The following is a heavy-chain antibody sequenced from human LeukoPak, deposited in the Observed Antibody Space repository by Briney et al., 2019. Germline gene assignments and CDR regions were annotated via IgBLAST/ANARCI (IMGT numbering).Heavy chain of an antibody. D-gene: IGHD3-22*01. V-gene: IGHV3-23*01. CDR1: GFTFNSDA. J-gene: IGHJ4*02. CDR3: AKSGKGGYYYFDY. CDR2: ISGSGGST. Sequence: GGSLRLSCVASGFTFNSDAMSWVRQAPGKGLEWVSAISGSGGSTDYADSVKGRFTISRDNSKNTLYLQMNILRAEDTALYYCAKSGKGGYYYFDYWGQGTLVTVSS.